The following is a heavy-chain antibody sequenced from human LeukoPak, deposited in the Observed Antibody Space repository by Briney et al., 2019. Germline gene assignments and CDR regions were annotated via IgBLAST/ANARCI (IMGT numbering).Heavy chain of an antibody. CDR2: ISYDEGNK. J-gene: IGHJ4*02. Sequence: GGSLRLSCAASGFTFSSYGMHWVRQAPGKGLEWVALISYDEGNKHNADSVKGRFTISRDNSKNTLYLQMNSLSPEDTAVYYCARVQWGSITMFRGPIDYWGQGTLVTVSS. D-gene: IGHD3-10*01. V-gene: IGHV3-30*19. CDR3: ARVQWGSITMFRGPIDY. CDR1: GFTFSSYG.